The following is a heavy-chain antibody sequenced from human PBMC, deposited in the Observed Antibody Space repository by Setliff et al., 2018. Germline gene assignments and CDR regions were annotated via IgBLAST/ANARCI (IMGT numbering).Heavy chain of an antibody. J-gene: IGHJ4*02. CDR2: IIPLFGTT. CDR1: GGTFSSSA. D-gene: IGHD3-10*01. CDR3: ARAGMASVNRKGVFEY. V-gene: IGHV1-69*13. Sequence: ASVKVSCKTSGGTFSSSAFSWVRQAPAQGLEWIGRIIPLFGTTNFAQNLQDRVTITADQSTETVYLEVTSLTSEDTAVYYCARAGMASVNRKGVFEYWGQGTLVTVSS.